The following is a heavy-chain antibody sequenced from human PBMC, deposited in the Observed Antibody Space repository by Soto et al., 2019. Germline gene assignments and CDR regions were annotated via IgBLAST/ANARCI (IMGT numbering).Heavy chain of an antibody. Sequence: ASVKVSCKASGGTFSSYAISWVRQAPGQGLEWMGGIIPIFGTANYAQKFQGRVTITADESTSTAYMELSSLRSEDTAVYYCARVDQLLTLGSVRNSSGWYGAFDIWGQGTMVTVSS. CDR2: IIPIFGTA. D-gene: IGHD6-19*01. V-gene: IGHV1-69*13. J-gene: IGHJ3*02. CDR3: ARVDQLLTLGSVRNSSGWYGAFDI. CDR1: GGTFSSYA.